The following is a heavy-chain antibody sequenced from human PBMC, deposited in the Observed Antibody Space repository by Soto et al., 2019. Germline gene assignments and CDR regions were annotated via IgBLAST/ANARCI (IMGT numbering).Heavy chain of an antibody. Sequence: GGSLRLSCAASGFTFSSYGMHWVRQAPGKGLEWVAVIWYDGSNKYYADSVKGRFTISRDNSKNTLYQQMNSLRAEDTAVYYCARPREWLVLYYYYGMDVWGQGTTVTV. V-gene: IGHV3-33*01. CDR2: IWYDGSNK. D-gene: IGHD6-19*01. CDR1: GFTFSSYG. CDR3: ARPREWLVLYYYYGMDV. J-gene: IGHJ6*02.